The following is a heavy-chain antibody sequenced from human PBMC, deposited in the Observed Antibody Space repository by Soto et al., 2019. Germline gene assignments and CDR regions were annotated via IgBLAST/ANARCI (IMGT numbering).Heavy chain of an antibody. D-gene: IGHD5-18*01. CDR3: ATESGSTYGYFDY. V-gene: IGHV4-30-4*01. Sequence: SETLSLTCTVSGGSVTSDEDYWSWIRRSPGKGLEWIGYISNSGSTGYNPSLKTRLSMSVDRSKNQFTLRLTSVTAADTAVYFCATESGSTYGYFDYWGQGTQVTVSS. CDR1: GGSVTSDEDY. J-gene: IGHJ4*02. CDR2: ISNSGST.